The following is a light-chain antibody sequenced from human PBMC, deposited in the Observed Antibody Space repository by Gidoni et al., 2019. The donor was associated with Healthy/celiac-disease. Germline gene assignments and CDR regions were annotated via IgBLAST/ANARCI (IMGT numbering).Light chain of an antibody. CDR1: QSVNSN. Sequence: EIVMTQSPATLSVSPGERATLSCRASQSVNSNLAWYQQKPGQAPRLLIYGASTRATGIPASFSGSGSGTEFTLTISSLQSEDFAVYYCQQYNNWYTFGQGTKLEIK. J-gene: IGKJ2*01. CDR3: QQYNNWYT. CDR2: GAS. V-gene: IGKV3-15*01.